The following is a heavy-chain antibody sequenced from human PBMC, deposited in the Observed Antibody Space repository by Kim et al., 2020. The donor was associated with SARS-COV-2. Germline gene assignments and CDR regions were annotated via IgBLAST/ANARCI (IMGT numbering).Heavy chain of an antibody. CDR3: TTVFCSGGTCYSAVCDY. V-gene: IGHV3-15*01. J-gene: IGHJ4*02. Sequence: HVKDRFTISRDDSENTLYLQVTSLKTEDTAVYYCTTVFCSGGTCYSAVCDYWGQGTLVTVSS. D-gene: IGHD2-15*01.